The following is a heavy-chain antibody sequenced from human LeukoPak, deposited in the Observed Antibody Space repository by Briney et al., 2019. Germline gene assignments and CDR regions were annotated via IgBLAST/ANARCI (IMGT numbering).Heavy chain of an antibody. CDR1: GGSISSGGYY. V-gene: IGHV4-31*03. D-gene: IGHD3-9*01. Sequence: SQTLSLTCTVSGGSISSGGYYWSWIRQHPGKGLEWIGYIYYSGSTDYNPSLKSRFTMSVDTSKNQFSLKLSSVAAADTAVYYCASADYDMAFDIWGQGTMVTVSS. J-gene: IGHJ3*02. CDR2: IYYSGST. CDR3: ASADYDMAFDI.